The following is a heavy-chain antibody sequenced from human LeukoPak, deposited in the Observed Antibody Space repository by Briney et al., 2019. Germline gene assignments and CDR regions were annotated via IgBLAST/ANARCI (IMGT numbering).Heavy chain of an antibody. CDR3: VRAEEGFGY. CDR2: IYYSGST. Sequence: SETLSLTCTVSGGSISSYYWSWIRQPPGKGLEWIGYIYYSGSTNYNPSLKSRVTISVDTSKNQFSLKLSSMTAADTAVYYCVRAEEGFGYWGQGTLVTVSS. V-gene: IGHV4-59*12. D-gene: IGHD1-14*01. CDR1: GGSISSYY. J-gene: IGHJ4*02.